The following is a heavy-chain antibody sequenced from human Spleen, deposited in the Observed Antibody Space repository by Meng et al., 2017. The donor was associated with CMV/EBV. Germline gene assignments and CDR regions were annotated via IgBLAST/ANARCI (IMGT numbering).Heavy chain of an antibody. CDR3: ARFEAAARYFQH. V-gene: IGHV1-8*01. D-gene: IGHD6-13*01. J-gene: IGHJ1*01. CDR2: MNPNSGNT. Sequence: ASVKVSCKASGYTFTSYDINWVRQATGQGLEWMGWMNPNSGNTGYAQKFQGRVTMTRNTSISTAYMELSSLRSEDTAVYYCARFEAAARYFQHWGQGTLVTVSS. CDR1: GYTFTSYD.